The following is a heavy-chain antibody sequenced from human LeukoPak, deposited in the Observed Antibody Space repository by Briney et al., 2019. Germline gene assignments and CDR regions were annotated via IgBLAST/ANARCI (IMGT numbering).Heavy chain of an antibody. V-gene: IGHV3-30*18. CDR2: ISYDGSNK. CDR3: AKDAWGSGSYCDDY. J-gene: IGHJ4*02. CDR1: GFTFSSYG. D-gene: IGHD1-26*01. Sequence: GGSLRLSCAASGFTFSSYGMHWVRQAPGKGLEWVAVISYDGSNKYYADSVKGRFTISRDNSKNTLYLQMNSLRAEDTAVYYCAKDAWGSGSYCDDYWGQGTLVTVSS.